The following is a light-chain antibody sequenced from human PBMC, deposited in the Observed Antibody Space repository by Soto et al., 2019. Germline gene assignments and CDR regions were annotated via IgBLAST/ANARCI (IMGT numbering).Light chain of an antibody. CDR1: SGHSSYV. CDR2: VNIDGSH. V-gene: IGLV4-69*01. Sequence: QTVVTQSPSASASLGASVKLTCTLSSGHSSYVIAWHQQQPEKGPRYLMKVNIDGSHSKGDGIPDRFSGSRSGAERYLTISSLQSEDEADYYCQTWGTGIVVFGGGTKVTVL. J-gene: IGLJ3*02. CDR3: QTWGTGIVV.